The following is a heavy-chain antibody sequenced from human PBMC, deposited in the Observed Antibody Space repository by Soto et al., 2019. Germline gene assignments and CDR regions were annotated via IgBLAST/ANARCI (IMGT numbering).Heavy chain of an antibody. V-gene: IGHV3-33*01. CDR2: IWYDGSNT. D-gene: IGHD2-2*01. CDR1: GFTFFSYG. J-gene: IGHJ4*02. Sequence: QVQLVESGGGVVQPGRSLRLSCAASGFTFFSYGMHWVRQAPGKGLEWVAVIWYDGSNTYYADSVKGRFTISRDNSKTTLYLQMNSLRAEDTAVYYCAREVGDFDSWGQGTLVTVSS. CDR3: AREVGDFDS.